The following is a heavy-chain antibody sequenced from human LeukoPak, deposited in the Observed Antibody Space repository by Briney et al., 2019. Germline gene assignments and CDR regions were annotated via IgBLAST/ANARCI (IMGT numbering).Heavy chain of an antibody. CDR2: ISSSGYNI. V-gene: IGHV3-11*01. J-gene: IGHJ3*02. D-gene: IGHD2-2*02. Sequence: GGSLRLSCEASGFTFSDYYMSWIRQAPGKGLEWVSYISSSGYNIYYADSAKGRFTISKDNARSSLYLQMKSLRAEDTAVYYCAGEARGYMAFQIWGQGTLVTVSS. CDR1: GFTFSDYY. CDR3: AGEARGYMAFQI.